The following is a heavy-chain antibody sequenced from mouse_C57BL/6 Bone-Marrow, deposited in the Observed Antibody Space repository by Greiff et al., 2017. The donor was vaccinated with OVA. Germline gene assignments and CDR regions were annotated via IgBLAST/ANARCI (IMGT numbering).Heavy chain of an antibody. CDR2: IWRGGST. CDR3: AKDCYYLYYYAMDY. CDR1: GFSLTSYG. Sequence: VQVVESGPGLVQPSQSLSITCPVSGFSLTSYGVHWVRQSPGKGLEWLGVIWRGGSTDYNEAFMSRLSITKDNSKSHVFFKMNSLQAYDTAIYYCAKDCYYLYYYAMDYWGQGTSVTVSS. V-gene: IGHV2-5*01. J-gene: IGHJ4*01. D-gene: IGHD2-3*01.